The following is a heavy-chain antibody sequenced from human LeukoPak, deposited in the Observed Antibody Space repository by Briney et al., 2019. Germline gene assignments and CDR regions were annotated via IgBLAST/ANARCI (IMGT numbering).Heavy chain of an antibody. D-gene: IGHD6-6*01. J-gene: IGHJ4*02. Sequence: SETLSLTCTVSGGSISSGDYYWSWIRQPPGKGLEWIGYIYYSGSTYYNPSLKSRVTLSVDTSKNQFSLKLSSVTAADTAAYYCARVRGASRNFDYWGQGTLVTVSS. CDR1: GGSISSGDYY. V-gene: IGHV4-30-4*01. CDR3: ARVRGASRNFDY. CDR2: IYYSGST.